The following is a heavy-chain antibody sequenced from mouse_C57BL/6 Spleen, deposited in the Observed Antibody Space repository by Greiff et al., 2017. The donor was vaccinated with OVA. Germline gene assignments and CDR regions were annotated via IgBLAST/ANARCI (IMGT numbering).Heavy chain of an antibody. Sequence: QVQLQQPGAELVRPGSSVKLSCKASGYTFTSYWMDWVKQRPGQGLEWIGNIYPSDSETHYNQKFKDKATLTVDKSSSTAYMQLSSLTSEDSAVYYGAREIYYGYDGYAMDYWGQGTSVTVSS. J-gene: IGHJ4*01. CDR3: AREIYYGYDGYAMDY. CDR2: IYPSDSET. CDR1: GYTFTSYW. V-gene: IGHV1-61*01. D-gene: IGHD2-2*01.